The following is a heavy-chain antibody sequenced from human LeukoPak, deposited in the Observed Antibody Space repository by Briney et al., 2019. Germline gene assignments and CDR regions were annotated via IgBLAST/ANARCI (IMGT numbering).Heavy chain of an antibody. CDR3: ASLQMYYYYYYMDV. V-gene: IGHV3-7*01. J-gene: IGHJ6*03. CDR2: IKQYGSEK. Sequence: GGSLRLSCAASGFTFSSYGMSWVRQAPGKGLEWVANIKQYGSEKDYVDSVKGRFTTSRDNAKNSLYPQMNSLRAEDTAVYYCASLQMYYYYYYMDVWGKGTTVTVSS. D-gene: IGHD2-8*01. CDR1: GFTFSSYG.